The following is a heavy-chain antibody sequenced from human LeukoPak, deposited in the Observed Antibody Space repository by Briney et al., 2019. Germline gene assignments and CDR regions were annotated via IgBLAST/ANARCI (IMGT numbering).Heavy chain of an antibody. Sequence: SETLSLTCTVSGGSISSGSYYWHWLRQPAGTGLEWIGRIYISGSTNYNPSLKIRVTISVDTSKNHCSLKLSSVTAADTAVYYCARETSWGYIDYWGQGTLVTVSS. CDR2: IYISGST. CDR1: GGSISSGSYY. V-gene: IGHV4-61*02. D-gene: IGHD2-2*01. J-gene: IGHJ4*02. CDR3: ARETSWGYIDY.